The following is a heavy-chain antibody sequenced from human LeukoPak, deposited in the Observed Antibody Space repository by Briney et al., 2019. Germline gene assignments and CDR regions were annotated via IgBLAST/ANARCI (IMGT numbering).Heavy chain of an antibody. J-gene: IGHJ6*02. D-gene: IGHD1-7*01. CDR3: ARGAAGTTPDYYYFGLDV. CDR2: IYPGDSDT. Sequence: GASLQISCKGSGSIFTDYWIGWVRQLPGKGLEWMGVIYPGDSDTRYTPSFQGQVTISADKSINTAHLQWSSLKASDTAMYYCARGAAGTTPDYYYFGLDVWGQGTTVRVAS. V-gene: IGHV5-51*01. CDR1: GSIFTDYW.